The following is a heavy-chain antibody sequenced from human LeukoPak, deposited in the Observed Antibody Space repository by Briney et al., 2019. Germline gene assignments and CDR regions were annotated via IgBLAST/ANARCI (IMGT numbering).Heavy chain of an antibody. V-gene: IGHV1-8*01. D-gene: IGHD4-17*01. CDR1: GYTFTSYD. CDR2: MNPNSGNT. Sequence: ASVKVSCKASGYTFTSYDINWVRQATGQGLEWMGWMNPNSGNTGYAQKFQGRVTMTRNTSISTAYMELSSLRSEDTAVYYCARADYGDYSEYFQHWGQGTLVTVSS. J-gene: IGHJ1*01. CDR3: ARADYGDYSEYFQH.